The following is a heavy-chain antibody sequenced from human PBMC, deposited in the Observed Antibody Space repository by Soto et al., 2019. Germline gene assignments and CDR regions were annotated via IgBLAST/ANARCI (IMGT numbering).Heavy chain of an antibody. Sequence: SETLSLTCAVSGFSINSGYFWGWIRQPPGKGLEWIGSVYHSGTTYYNPSLKSRVTISVDTSKNQFSLKLSSVTAADTAVYFCARGETGSYYHWYFDLWGRGTLVTVSS. CDR1: GFSINSGYF. V-gene: IGHV4-38-2*01. CDR2: VYHSGTT. J-gene: IGHJ2*01. CDR3: ARGETGSYYHWYFDL. D-gene: IGHD1-26*01.